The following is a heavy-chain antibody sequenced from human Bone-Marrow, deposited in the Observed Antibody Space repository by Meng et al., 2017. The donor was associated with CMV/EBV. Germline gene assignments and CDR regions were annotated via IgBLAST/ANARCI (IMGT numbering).Heavy chain of an antibody. D-gene: IGHD3-3*01. CDR1: GYTLTELS. J-gene: IGHJ6*02. V-gene: IGHV1-24*01. CDR2: VDPEDGET. CDR3: ARDSSYDFRSGRDKRTYYYYNGLDV. Sequence: ASVKVSCKVSGYTLTELSMHWVRQAPGKGLEWMGGVDPEDGETNYAQKFQGRVTMTEDTSTDTAYMELSSLKVEDTAVYYCARDSSYDFRSGRDKRTYYYYNGLDVWGQRTTVTVAS.